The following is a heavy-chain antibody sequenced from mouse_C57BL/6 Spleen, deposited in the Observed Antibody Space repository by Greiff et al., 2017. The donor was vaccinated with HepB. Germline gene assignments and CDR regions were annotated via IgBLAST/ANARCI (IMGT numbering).Heavy chain of an antibody. CDR3: VYGNYEGYAMDY. CDR2: IYPRSGNT. J-gene: IGHJ4*01. Sequence: QVQLKQSGAELARPGASVKLSCKASGYTFTSYGISWVKQRTGQGLEWIGEIYPRSGNTYYNEKFKGKATLTADKSSSTAYMELRSLTSEDSAVYFCVYGNYEGYAMDYWGQGTSVTVSS. D-gene: IGHD2-10*02. V-gene: IGHV1-81*01. CDR1: GYTFTSYG.